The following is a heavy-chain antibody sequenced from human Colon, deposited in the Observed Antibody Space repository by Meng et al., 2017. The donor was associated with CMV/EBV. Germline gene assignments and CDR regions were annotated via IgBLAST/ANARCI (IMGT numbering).Heavy chain of an antibody. V-gene: IGHV1-2*02. D-gene: IGHD1-26*01. CDR3: ARASGNYFDFDY. CDR2: INPKSGDT. CDR1: GYIFTGYH. Sequence: ASVKVSCKASGYIFTGYHMHWVRQAPGQGLEWMGWINPKSGDTTYAQSFQDRVTMTRDTSISTAYMELSSLTSDDMAVYYCARASGNYFDFDYWGQGMLVTVSS. J-gene: IGHJ4*02.